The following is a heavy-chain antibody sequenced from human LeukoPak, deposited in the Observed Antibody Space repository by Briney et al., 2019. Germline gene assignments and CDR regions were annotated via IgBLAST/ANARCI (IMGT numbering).Heavy chain of an antibody. CDR3: AARYYDSSGQFDY. J-gene: IGHJ4*02. CDR1: SX. D-gene: IGHD3-22*01. Sequence: SXXQWVRQARGXRLEWIGWIVVGSGNTNYAQKFQERVTITRDMSTSTAYMELSSLRSEDTAVYYCAARYYDSSGQFDYWGQGTLVTVSS. V-gene: IGHV1-58*01. CDR2: IVVGSGNT.